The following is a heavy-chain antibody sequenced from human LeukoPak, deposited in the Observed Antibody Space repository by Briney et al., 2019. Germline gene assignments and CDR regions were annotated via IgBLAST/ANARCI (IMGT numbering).Heavy chain of an antibody. CDR1: GGTFSSYA. D-gene: IGHD6-13*01. CDR3: ARDRGSSCDY. V-gene: IGHV1-69*05. J-gene: IGHJ4*02. CDR2: IIPIFGTA. Sequence: SVKVSCKASGGTFSSYAICWVRQAPGQGLEWMGGIIPIFGTANYAQKFQGRVTMTRDTSTSTVYMELSSLRSEDTAVYYCARDRGSSCDYWGQGTLVTVSS.